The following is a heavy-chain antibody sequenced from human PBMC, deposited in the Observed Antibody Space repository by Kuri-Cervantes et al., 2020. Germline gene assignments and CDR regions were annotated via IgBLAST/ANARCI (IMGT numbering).Heavy chain of an antibody. V-gene: IGHV3-33*01. Sequence: GESLKISCAASGFTFSSYGMHWVRQAPGKGLEWVAVIWYDGSNKYYADSVKGRFTISRDNSKNTLYLQVNSLRAEDTAVYYCARAAHRPYYYDSSGYGGAFDIWGQGTMVTVSS. D-gene: IGHD3-22*01. CDR2: IWYDGSNK. J-gene: IGHJ3*02. CDR1: GFTFSSYG. CDR3: ARAAHRPYYYDSSGYGGAFDI.